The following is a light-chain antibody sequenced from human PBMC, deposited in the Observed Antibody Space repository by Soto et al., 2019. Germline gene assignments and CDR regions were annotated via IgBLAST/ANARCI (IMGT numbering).Light chain of an antibody. CDR1: QSVSSN. Sequence: EIVMTQSPATLSLSPGERAPLSCRASQSVSSNLSWYQQKPGQAPRLLIYGASTRATGIPARFSGSRSGTEFTLTISSLQSEDFAVYYCQQYNNWPYTFGQGTQLEIK. J-gene: IGKJ2*01. CDR3: QQYNNWPYT. CDR2: GAS. V-gene: IGKV3-15*01.